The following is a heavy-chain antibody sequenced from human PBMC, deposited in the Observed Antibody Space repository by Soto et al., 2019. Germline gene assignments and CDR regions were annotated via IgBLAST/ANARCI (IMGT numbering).Heavy chain of an antibody. J-gene: IGHJ6*03. CDR2: IIPILGIA. CDR3: AREIDRFGDYYMDV. Sequence: SVKVSCKASGGTFSSYTISWVRQAPGQGLEWMGRIIPILGIANYAQKFQGRVTITADKSTSTAYMELSSLRAEDTAVYYCAREIDRFGDYYMDVWGKGTAVTVSS. D-gene: IGHD3-10*01. CDR1: GGTFSSYT. V-gene: IGHV1-69*04.